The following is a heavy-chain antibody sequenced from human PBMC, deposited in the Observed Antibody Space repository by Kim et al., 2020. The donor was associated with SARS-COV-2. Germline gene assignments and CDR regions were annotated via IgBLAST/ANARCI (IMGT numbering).Heavy chain of an antibody. J-gene: IGHJ6*02. V-gene: IGHV4-59*08. CDR2: IYYSGST. Sequence: SETLSLTCTVSGGSISSYYWSWIRQPPGKGLEWIGYIYYSGSTNYNPSLKSRVTISVDTSKNQFSLKLSSVTAADTAVYYCARHFLSGSYYNVYYYYGMDVGGQGTTVTVSS. CDR1: GGSISSYY. CDR3: ARHFLSGSYYNVYYYYGMDV. D-gene: IGHD3-10*01.